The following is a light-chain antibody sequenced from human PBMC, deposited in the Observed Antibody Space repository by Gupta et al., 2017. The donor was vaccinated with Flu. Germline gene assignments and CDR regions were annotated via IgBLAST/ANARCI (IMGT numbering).Light chain of an antibody. V-gene: IGLV4-69*01. Sequence: QLVLTQSPSASASLGASVKLTCTLSSGHSSYAIAWHQQQPEKGPRYLMSLNSDGSHYKGDGIPDRFSGSSSGAERYLSISSLQSDDEADYYCQTWGTGIQVFGGGTKLTVL. CDR3: QTWGTGIQV. CDR2: LNSDGSH. J-gene: IGLJ3*02. CDR1: SGHSSYA.